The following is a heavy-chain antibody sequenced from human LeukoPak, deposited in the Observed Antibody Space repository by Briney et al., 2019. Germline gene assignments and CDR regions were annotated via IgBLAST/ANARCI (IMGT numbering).Heavy chain of an antibody. CDR1: GYTFTSYG. Sequence: GASVKVSCKASGYTFTSYGISWVRQAPGQGLEWVGWISAYNGNTNYAQKLQGRVTMTTDTSTSTAYMELRSLRSDDTAVYYCARDRELRDFWSGYYILGVVPYYFDYWGQGTLVTVSS. CDR3: ARDRELRDFWSGYYILGVVPYYFDY. V-gene: IGHV1-18*01. CDR2: ISAYNGNT. J-gene: IGHJ4*02. D-gene: IGHD3-3*01.